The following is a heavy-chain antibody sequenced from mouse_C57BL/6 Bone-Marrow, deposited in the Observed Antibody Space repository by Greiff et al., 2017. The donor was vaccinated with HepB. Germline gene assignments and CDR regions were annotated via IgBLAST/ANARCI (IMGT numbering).Heavy chain of an antibody. D-gene: IGHD1-1*01. V-gene: IGHV1-64*01. CDR1: GYTFTSYW. CDR2: IDPNSGST. CDR3: ARCSSYWYFDV. Sequence: QVHVKQSGAELVKPGASVKLSCKASGYTFTSYWMHWVKQRPGQGLEWIGMIDPNSGSTNYNEKFKSKATLTVDKSSSTAYMQLSSLTSKDSAVYYCARCSSYWYFDVWGTGTTVTVSS. J-gene: IGHJ1*03.